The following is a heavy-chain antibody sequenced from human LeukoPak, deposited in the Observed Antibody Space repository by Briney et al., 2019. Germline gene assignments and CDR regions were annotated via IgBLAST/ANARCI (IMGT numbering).Heavy chain of an antibody. V-gene: IGHV3-7*03. D-gene: IGHD6-13*01. Sequence: PGGSLRLSCAASGFTFSSYWMSWVRQAPGKGLEWVANINQDGSEKYYVDSVKGRFTISRDNAKNSLYLQMNSLRAEDTAVYYCARDGYSSSWYPYYYYGMDVWGQGTTVTVSS. CDR1: GFTFSSYW. CDR2: INQDGSEK. J-gene: IGHJ6*02. CDR3: ARDGYSSSWYPYYYYGMDV.